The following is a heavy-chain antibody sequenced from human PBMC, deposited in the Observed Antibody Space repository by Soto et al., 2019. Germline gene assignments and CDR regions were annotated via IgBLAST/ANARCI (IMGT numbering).Heavy chain of an antibody. Sequence: QVQLVESGGGLVKPGGSLTLSCAASGFIFRDYYISWIRQAPGKGLEWISSSSNRDRSTYYADSVTDRFTISKDNAKNLVYLHMNTRRVEDTAVYDGARDWRMQSFGLITMSKGKVGWGQGTTATASS. CDR1: GFIFRDYY. CDR3: ARDWRMQSFGLITMSKGKVG. J-gene: IGHJ6*02. D-gene: IGHD3-10*02. V-gene: IGHV3-11*01. CDR2: SSNRDRST.